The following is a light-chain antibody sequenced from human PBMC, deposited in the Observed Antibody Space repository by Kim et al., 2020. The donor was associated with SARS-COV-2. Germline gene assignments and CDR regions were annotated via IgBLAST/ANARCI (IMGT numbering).Light chain of an antibody. J-gene: IGKJ1*01. CDR1: QGISSS. CDR3: QQYYSYPRT. CDR2: GAS. V-gene: IGKV1-8*01. Sequence: AIQMTQSPSSFSASTGDRVTITCRASQGISSSLAWYQQKPGKAPKLLIYGASTLQSGVPSRFSGSGSGTDFTLTISCLQSEDFATYYCQQYYSYPRTFGQGTKVDIK.